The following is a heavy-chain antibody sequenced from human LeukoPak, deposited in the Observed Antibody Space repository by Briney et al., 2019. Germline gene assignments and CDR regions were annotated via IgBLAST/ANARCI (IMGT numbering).Heavy chain of an antibody. J-gene: IGHJ4*02. V-gene: IGHV1-46*01. D-gene: IGHD5-18*01. CDR3: ARADTAMDC. Sequence: ASVKVSCKSSGYTFTTYYMHWVRQAPGQGLEWMGIINPSGGSTSYAQKFQGRVTMTRDMSTSTVYMELSSLRSEDTAVYYCARADTAMDCWGQGTLVTVSS. CDR2: INPSGGST. CDR1: GYTFTTYY.